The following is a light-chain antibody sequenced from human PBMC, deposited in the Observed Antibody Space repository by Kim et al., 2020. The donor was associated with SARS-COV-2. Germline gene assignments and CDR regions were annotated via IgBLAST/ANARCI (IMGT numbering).Light chain of an antibody. CDR1: QSVSRY. V-gene: IGKV3-20*01. CDR3: QQYGSSPLT. CDR2: SIS. J-gene: IGKJ4*01. Sequence: LDPGERATLTCRPSQSVSRYLAWYQQKPGQAPRLLIYSISTRATGIPDRFTGSGSGTDFTLTISRLEPEDFAMYYCQQYGSSPLTFGGGTKVDIK.